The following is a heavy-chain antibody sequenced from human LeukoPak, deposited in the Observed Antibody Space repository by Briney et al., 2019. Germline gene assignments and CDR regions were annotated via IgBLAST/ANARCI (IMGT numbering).Heavy chain of an antibody. J-gene: IGHJ6*02. CDR3: ARDRVTTVTVHYYHYGMDV. CDR2: IIPISGTA. V-gene: IGHV1-69*13. Sequence: ASVKVSCKASGGTFSSYAISWVRQAPGQGLEWMGGIIPISGTANYAQKFQGRVTITADESTSTAYMELSSLRSEDTAVYYCARDRVTTVTVHYYHYGMDVWGQGTTVTVSS. D-gene: IGHD4-11*01. CDR1: GGTFSSYA.